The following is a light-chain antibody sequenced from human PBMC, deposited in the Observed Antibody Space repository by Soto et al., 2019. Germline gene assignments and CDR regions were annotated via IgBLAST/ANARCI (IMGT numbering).Light chain of an antibody. CDR1: QSISTY. J-gene: IGKJ1*01. Sequence: DSQMTQSPSSLSASVGYRFTITCLASQSISTYLNWYQQKPSKAPKLLXYAASSLQSGVPSRFSGSGSGTDFTLTISSLKHEDFATYYCQQSYSTPPTFGQGTKVE. CDR2: AAS. CDR3: QQSYSTPPT. V-gene: IGKV1-39*01.